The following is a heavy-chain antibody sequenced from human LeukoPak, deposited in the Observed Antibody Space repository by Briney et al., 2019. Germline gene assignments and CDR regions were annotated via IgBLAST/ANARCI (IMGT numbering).Heavy chain of an antibody. J-gene: IGHJ6*02. Sequence: SETLSLTCTVSGGSISSYYWSWIRQPAGKGLEWIGRIYTSGSTNYNPSLKSRVTMSVDTSKNQFSLKLSSVTAADTAVYYCARSNVVVPYYYGMDVWGQGTTVTVSS. CDR3: ARSNVVVPYYYGMDV. CDR1: GGSISSYY. V-gene: IGHV4-4*07. CDR2: IYTSGST. D-gene: IGHD2-2*01.